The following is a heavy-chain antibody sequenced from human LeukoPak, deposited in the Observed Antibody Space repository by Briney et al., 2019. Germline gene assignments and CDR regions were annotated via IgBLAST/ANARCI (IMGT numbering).Heavy chain of an antibody. CDR2: ISSSSSYT. CDR3: ARVAAAGIDAFDI. CDR1: GFTFSDYY. Sequence: GGSLRLSCAASGFTFSDYYMSWIRQAPGKGLEWVSYISSSSSYTNYADSVKGRFTISRDNAKNSLYLQMNSLRAEDTAVYYCARVAAAGIDAFDIWGQGTMVTVSS. V-gene: IGHV3-11*06. J-gene: IGHJ3*02. D-gene: IGHD6-13*01.